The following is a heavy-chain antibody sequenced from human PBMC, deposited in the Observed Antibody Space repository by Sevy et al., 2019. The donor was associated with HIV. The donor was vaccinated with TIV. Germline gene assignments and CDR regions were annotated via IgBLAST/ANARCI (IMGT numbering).Heavy chain of an antibody. J-gene: IGHJ4*02. CDR2: ISYDGSNK. V-gene: IGHV3-30-3*01. Sequence: GGSLRLSCAASGFTLSSYAMHWVRQAPGKGLEWVAVISYDGSNKYYADSVKGRFTISRDNSKNTLYVQMNSLRAEDTAVYYCARDHLSYDILTGGGSAFDYWGQGTLVTVSS. CDR3: ARDHLSYDILTGGGSAFDY. CDR1: GFTLSSYA. D-gene: IGHD3-9*01.